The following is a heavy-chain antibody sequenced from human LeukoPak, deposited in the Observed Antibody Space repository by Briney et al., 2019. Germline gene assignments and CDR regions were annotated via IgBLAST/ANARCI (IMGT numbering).Heavy chain of an antibody. J-gene: IGHJ4*02. D-gene: IGHD3-10*01. CDR2: IYYSRST. CDR3: ARTSARYGSTYYFDY. Sequence: SQTLSLTCTVSGGSISSGDYYWSWIRQPPGKGLEWIGYIYYSRSTYYNPSLKSRVTISVDTSKNQFSLKLSSVTAADTAVYYCARTSARYGSTYYFDYWGQGTLVTVSS. V-gene: IGHV4-30-4*01. CDR1: GGSISSGDYY.